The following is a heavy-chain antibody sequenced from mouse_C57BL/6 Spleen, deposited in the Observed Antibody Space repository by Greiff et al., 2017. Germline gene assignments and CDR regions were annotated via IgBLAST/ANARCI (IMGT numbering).Heavy chain of an antibody. CDR1: GYSITSGYS. J-gene: IGHJ1*03. CDR2: ISNDGSN. CDR3: ASYISDYDGYFDV. D-gene: IGHD2-4*01. Sequence: EVKLVESGPGLVKPSQSLSLTCSVTGYSITSGYSWNWLRQFPGNKLEWMGYISNDGSNNYNPSLKNRISITRDPSKYQVFLKWNSVTTEDTSTYYCASYISDYDGYFDVWGTGTTVTVSS. V-gene: IGHV3-6*01.